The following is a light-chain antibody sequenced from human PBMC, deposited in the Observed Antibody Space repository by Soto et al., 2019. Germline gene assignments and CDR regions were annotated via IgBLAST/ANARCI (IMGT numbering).Light chain of an antibody. CDR1: QYVGSR. CDR2: YMS. J-gene: IGKJ1*01. V-gene: IGKV3-11*01. CDR3: HQRQSWPRT. Sequence: EIVLTQSPATLSSSPGETATLSLSASQYVGSRLAWYQHKPGQAPRLLIYYMSKRATGIPARFSGSGSGTDFTLTISSLAPDDFAIYYCHQRQSWPRTFGQGTKVDIK.